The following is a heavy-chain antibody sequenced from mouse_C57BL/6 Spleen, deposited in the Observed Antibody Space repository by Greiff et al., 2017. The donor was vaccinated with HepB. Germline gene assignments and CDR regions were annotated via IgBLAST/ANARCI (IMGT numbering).Heavy chain of an antibody. V-gene: IGHV1-61*01. CDR2: IYPSDSET. CDR3: ARSSSGYGVFAY. CDR1: GYTFTSYW. D-gene: IGHD3-2*02. Sequence: QVQLQQPGAELVRPGSSVKLSCKASGYTFTSYWMDWVKQRPGQGLEWIGNIYPSDSETHYNQKFKDKATLTVDKSSSTAYMQLSSLTSEDSAVYYCARSSSGYGVFAYWGQGTLVTVSA. J-gene: IGHJ3*01.